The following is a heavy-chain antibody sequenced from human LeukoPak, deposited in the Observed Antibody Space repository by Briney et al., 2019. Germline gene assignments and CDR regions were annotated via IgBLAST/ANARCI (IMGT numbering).Heavy chain of an antibody. CDR2: IYYSGST. V-gene: IGHV4-39*01. CDR3: ATHSSTYYWFDY. Sequence: SETLSLTCTVSGGSISSNSYYWGWIRQPPGKGLEWIGTIYYSGSTYYNPSLKSRVTISVDTSKNRFSLKLSSVTAADTAVYYCATHSSTYYWFDYWGQGTLVTVSS. D-gene: IGHD3-22*01. CDR1: GGSISSNSYY. J-gene: IGHJ4*02.